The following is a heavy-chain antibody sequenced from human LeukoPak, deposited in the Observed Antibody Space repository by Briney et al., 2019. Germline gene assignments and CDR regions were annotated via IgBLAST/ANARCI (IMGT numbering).Heavy chain of an antibody. CDR3: ARPLGVTST. CDR2: IYYSGST. CDR1: GYSISSGYY. J-gene: IGHJ5*02. D-gene: IGHD3-16*01. Sequence: SETLSLTCTVSGYSISSGYYWGWIRQPPGKGLEWIGYIYYSGSTNYNPSLKSRVTISVDTSKNQFSLKLSSVTAADTAVYYCARPLGVTSTWGQGTLVTVSS. V-gene: IGHV4-38-2*02.